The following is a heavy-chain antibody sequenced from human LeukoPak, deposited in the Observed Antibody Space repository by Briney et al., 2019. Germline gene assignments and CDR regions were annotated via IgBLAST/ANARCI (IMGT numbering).Heavy chain of an antibody. J-gene: IGHJ4*02. CDR1: GFTFSSYS. CDR3: ARGRATANFDY. D-gene: IGHD5-18*01. V-gene: IGHV3-21*01. Sequence: GGSLRLSCAASGFTFSSYSMNWVRQAPGKGLEWVSSISSSSSYIYYADSVKGRFTISRDNAKNSLYLRMNSLRAEDTAVYYCARGRATANFDYWGQGTLVTVSS. CDR2: ISSSSSYI.